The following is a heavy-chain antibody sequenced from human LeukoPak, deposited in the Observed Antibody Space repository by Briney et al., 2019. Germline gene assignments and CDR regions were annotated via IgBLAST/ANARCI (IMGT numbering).Heavy chain of an antibody. CDR1: GGTFSSYA. Sequence: ASVKVSCKASGGTFSSYAISWVRQAPGQGLEWMGGIIPIFGTANYAQKFQGRVTITTDESTSTAYMELSSLRSVDTAVYYCARDRSYDFWSERNNWFDPWGQGTLVTVSS. J-gene: IGHJ5*02. CDR2: IIPIFGTA. V-gene: IGHV1-69*05. CDR3: ARDRSYDFWSERNNWFDP. D-gene: IGHD3-3*01.